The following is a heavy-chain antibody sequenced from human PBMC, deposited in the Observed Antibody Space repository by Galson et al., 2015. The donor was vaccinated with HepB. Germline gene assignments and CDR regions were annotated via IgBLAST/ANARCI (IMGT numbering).Heavy chain of an antibody. D-gene: IGHD1-7*01. CDR1: GFSFSNYA. J-gene: IGHJ4*02. CDR2: LTGSGDNT. CDR3: AKEESRGGTTKDF. Sequence: SLRLSCGASGFSFSNYAMSWVRQAPGKGLEWVSALTGSGDNTYYRDSVRGRFTISRDNSKNTLYLQMNSLRAEDTAVYYCAKEESRGGTTKDFWGQGTLVTVSS. V-gene: IGHV3-23*01.